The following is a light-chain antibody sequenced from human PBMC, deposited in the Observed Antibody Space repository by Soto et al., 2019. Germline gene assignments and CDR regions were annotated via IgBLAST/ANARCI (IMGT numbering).Light chain of an antibody. Sequence: QSVLTQPASVSVSPRQSITISCTGTSSDVGGYNYVSWYQQHPGKAPKLIIYEVSYRPSGISNRFSGSKSGNTASLTISGLQAEDEADYYCSSYTSRGTYVFGTGTKVTVL. CDR2: EVS. V-gene: IGLV2-14*01. CDR1: SSDVGGYNY. CDR3: SSYTSRGTYV. J-gene: IGLJ1*01.